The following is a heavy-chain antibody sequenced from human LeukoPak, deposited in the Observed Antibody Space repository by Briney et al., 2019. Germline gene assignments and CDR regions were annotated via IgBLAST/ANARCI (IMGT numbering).Heavy chain of an antibody. CDR1: GGSLSYYY. V-gene: IGHV4-34*01. Sequence: SETLSLTCGVSGGSLSYYYWSWIRQPPGKGLEWIGEINDSGSTNYNPSLKSRVTASVDTSKKQFSLTLSSVTAADTAVYYCARAPGSYYYMDVWGKGTTVTVSS. D-gene: IGHD2-21*01. CDR2: INDSGST. CDR3: ARAPGSYYYMDV. J-gene: IGHJ6*03.